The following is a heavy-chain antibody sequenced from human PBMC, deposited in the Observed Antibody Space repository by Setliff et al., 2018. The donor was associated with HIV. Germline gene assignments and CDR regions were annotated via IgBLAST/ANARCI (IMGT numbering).Heavy chain of an antibody. V-gene: IGHV4-4*07. CDR1: GGSISNYY. CDR2: IYYSGST. CDR3: AKDPRAAVATICDY. J-gene: IGHJ4*02. Sequence: SETLSLTCTVSGGSISNYYWSWIRQPAEKGLEWIGRIYYSGSTNYSPSLNSRVAILIDTSKNQFSLKLTSVTAADTAVYYCAKDPRAAVATICDYWGQGTLVTVSS. D-gene: IGHD5-12*01.